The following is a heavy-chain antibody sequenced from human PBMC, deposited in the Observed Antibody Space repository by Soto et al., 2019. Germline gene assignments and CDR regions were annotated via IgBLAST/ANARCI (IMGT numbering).Heavy chain of an antibody. D-gene: IGHD5-18*01. V-gene: IGHV4-59*01. CDR3: ARAKGYSYGLPDY. Sequence: SETLSLTCTVSGGSISSCYWSWLRQPPGKGLEWIGYIYYSGSTNYNPSLKSRVTISVDTSKNHFSLKLSSVTAADTAVYYCARAKGYSYGLPDYWGQGTLVTVSA. CDR1: GGSISSCY. CDR2: IYYSGST. J-gene: IGHJ4*02.